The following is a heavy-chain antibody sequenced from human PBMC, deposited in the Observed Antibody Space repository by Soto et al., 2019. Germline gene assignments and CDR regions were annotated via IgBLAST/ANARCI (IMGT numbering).Heavy chain of an antibody. CDR2: INAGNGNT. CDR3: ARDVNDYYYYYMDV. Sequence: ASVKVSCKASGYTFTSSAMHWVRQAPGQRLEWMGWINAGNGNTKYSQKFQGRVTITRDTSASTAYMELSSLRSEDTAVYYCARDVNDYYYYYMDVWGKGTTVTVSS. D-gene: IGHD1-1*01. V-gene: IGHV1-3*01. J-gene: IGHJ6*03. CDR1: GYTFTSSA.